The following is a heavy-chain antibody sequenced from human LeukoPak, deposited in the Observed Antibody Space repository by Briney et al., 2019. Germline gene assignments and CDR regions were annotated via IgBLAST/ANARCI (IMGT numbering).Heavy chain of an antibody. D-gene: IGHD6-13*01. Sequence: ASVKVCCKASGYTFNSYDINWVRQATGQGLEWMGWMNPNSGNTGYGQKFQGRVTMTRNTSISTAYMELSSLRSEDTAVYYCARGQGAAGTGRYYYYGLDVWGQGTTVTVSS. V-gene: IGHV1-8*01. J-gene: IGHJ6*02. CDR2: MNPNSGNT. CDR3: ARGQGAAGTGRYYYYGLDV. CDR1: GYTFNSYD.